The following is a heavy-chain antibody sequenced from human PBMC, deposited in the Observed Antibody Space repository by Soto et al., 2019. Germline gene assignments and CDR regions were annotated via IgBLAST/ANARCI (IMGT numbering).Heavy chain of an antibody. Sequence: GGSLRLSCAASGFTFSSYAMSWVRQAPGKGLEWVSAMSGSGSNKYYADSVKGRFTISRDNSKNTLYLQMNSLRAEDTAVDYGAKLWFGGVIVIRVNPSYYFDYWGQGTLVTVSS. CDR2: MSGSGSNK. J-gene: IGHJ4*02. CDR1: GFTFSSYA. V-gene: IGHV3-23*01. D-gene: IGHD3-16*02. CDR3: AKLWFGGVIVIRVNPSYYFDY.